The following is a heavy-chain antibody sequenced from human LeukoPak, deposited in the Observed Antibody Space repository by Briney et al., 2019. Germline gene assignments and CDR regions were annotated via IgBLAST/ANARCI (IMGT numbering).Heavy chain of an antibody. Sequence: GGSLRLSCAASGFTFSSYGMSWVRQAPGKGLEWVSAISGSGGSTYYADSVKGRFTISRDNSKNTLYLQMSSLRAEDTAVYYCAKEGEQWLANDYWGQGTLVTVSS. CDR1: GFTFSSYG. J-gene: IGHJ4*02. CDR3: AKEGEQWLANDY. D-gene: IGHD6-19*01. CDR2: ISGSGGST. V-gene: IGHV3-23*01.